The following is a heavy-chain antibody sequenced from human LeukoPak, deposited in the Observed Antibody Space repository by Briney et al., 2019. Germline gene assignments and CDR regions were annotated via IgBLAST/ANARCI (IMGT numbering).Heavy chain of an antibody. Sequence: PGGSLRLSCAASGFTFSSFSMSWVRQAPGKGLEWVANIKQDGSEKYYVDSVKGRFTISRDNAKNSLYLQMNSLRAEDTAVYYCARVRGYSSGFDAFDIWGQGTMVTVSS. CDR2: IKQDGSEK. D-gene: IGHD6-19*01. V-gene: IGHV3-7*01. CDR1: GFTFSSFS. J-gene: IGHJ3*02. CDR3: ARVRGYSSGFDAFDI.